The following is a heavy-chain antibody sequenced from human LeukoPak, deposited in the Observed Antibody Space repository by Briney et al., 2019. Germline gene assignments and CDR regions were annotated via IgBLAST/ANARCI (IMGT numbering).Heavy chain of an antibody. D-gene: IGHD3-3*01. V-gene: IGHV1-18*01. CDR2: ISVYNGNT. Sequence: ASVKVSCKASGYTFTSYGISWVRQAPGQGLEWMGWISVYNGNTNYAQKLQGRVTMTTDTSTSTAYMELRSLRSDDTAVYYCARGGLITIFGVVTEPHFDYWGQGTLVTVSS. CDR1: GYTFTSYG. J-gene: IGHJ4*02. CDR3: ARGGLITIFGVVTEPHFDY.